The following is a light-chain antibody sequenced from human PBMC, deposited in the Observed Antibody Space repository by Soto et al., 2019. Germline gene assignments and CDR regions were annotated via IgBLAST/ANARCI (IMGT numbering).Light chain of an antibody. CDR1: QSISVW. CDR2: KAS. CDR3: QQYNSYSTT. Sequence: DIQMTQSPSTLSASVGDRVTITCRASQSISVWLAWYQQKAGKAPNLLIYKASRLESGVPSRFSGSGSETEFTLTISGLQPGDSATYYCQQYNSYSTTLGQGTKVDIK. J-gene: IGKJ1*01. V-gene: IGKV1-5*03.